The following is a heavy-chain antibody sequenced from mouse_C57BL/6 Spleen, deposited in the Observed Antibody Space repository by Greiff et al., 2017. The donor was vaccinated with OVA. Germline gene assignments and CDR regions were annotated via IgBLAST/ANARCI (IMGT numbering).Heavy chain of an antibody. V-gene: IGHV1-69*01. Sequence: VQLQQPGAELVMPGASVKLSCKASGYTFTSYWMHWVKQRPGQGLEWIGEIDPSDSYTNYNQKFKGKSTLTVDKSSSTASMQLSSLTSADSAVYYCARGGNSLAYWGQGTLVTVSA. CDR2: IDPSDSYT. CDR1: GYTFTSYW. CDR3: ARGGNSLAY. J-gene: IGHJ3*01. D-gene: IGHD2-1*01.